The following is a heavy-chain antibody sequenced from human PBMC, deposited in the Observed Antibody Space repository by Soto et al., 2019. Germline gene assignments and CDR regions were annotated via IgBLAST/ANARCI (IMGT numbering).Heavy chain of an antibody. D-gene: IGHD3-16*01. Sequence: TGGSLRLSCAASGFTFSSYGMHWVRQAPGKGLEWVAFIWHDGGNKFYAESVKGRFTISRDNSKNTLYLQMTSLSAKDTAMYYCARDGDVNTGFGKDYWGQGTLVTVSS. CDR2: IWHDGGNK. CDR3: ARDGDVNTGFGKDY. V-gene: IGHV3-33*01. CDR1: GFTFSSYG. J-gene: IGHJ4*02.